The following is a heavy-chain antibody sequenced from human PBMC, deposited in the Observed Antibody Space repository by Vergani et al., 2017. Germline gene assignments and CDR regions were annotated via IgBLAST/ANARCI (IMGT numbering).Heavy chain of an antibody. Sequence: QVQLQESGPGLLKPSQTLSLTCTVSGGSISSGGYYWSWIRQHPGKGLEWIGYIYYSGSTYYNPSLKSRVTISVDTSKNQFSLKLSSVTAADTAVYYCARVIPTCSGGSCYSGLMDWYFDLWGRGTLVTVSS. D-gene: IGHD2-15*01. CDR1: GGSISSGGYY. J-gene: IGHJ2*01. CDR2: IYYSGST. V-gene: IGHV4-31*03. CDR3: ARVIPTCSGGSCYSGLMDWYFDL.